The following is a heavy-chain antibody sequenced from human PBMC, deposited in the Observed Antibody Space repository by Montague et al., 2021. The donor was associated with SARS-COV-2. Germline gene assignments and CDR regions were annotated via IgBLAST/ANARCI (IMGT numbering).Heavy chain of an antibody. D-gene: IGHD3-10*01. CDR1: GGSISGYY. Sequence: SETLSLTCTVSGGSISGYYWSWIRQPPGKGLEWIGYVYYSGSTNYNPSLKSRVTMSVDTPKNQFSLKLSSVTAADTAVYYCARTYNDGSVVCFDPWGQGALVTVSS. J-gene: IGHJ5*02. CDR2: VYYSGST. CDR3: ARTYNDGSVVCFDP. V-gene: IGHV4-59*01.